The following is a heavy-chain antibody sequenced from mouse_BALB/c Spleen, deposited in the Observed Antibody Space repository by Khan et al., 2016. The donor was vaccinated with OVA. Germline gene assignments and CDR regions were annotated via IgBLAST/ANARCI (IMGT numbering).Heavy chain of an antibody. CDR2: ISSDSNTI. CDR1: GFTFTSYG. J-gene: IGHJ2*01. Sequence: VESGGSRKLPCAASGFTFTSYGMHWIRQAPEKGLEWVAYISSDSNTIYYADTVKGRFTISRDNPKNTLFPQMTSLRYGDTDMYCSATSYFYGYYFDYWGQGTTLTVSS. D-gene: IGHD1-1*01. V-gene: IGHV5-17*02. CDR3: ATSYFYGYYFDY.